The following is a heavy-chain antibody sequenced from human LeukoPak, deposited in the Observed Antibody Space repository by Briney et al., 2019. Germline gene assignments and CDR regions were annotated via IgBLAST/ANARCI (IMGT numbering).Heavy chain of an antibody. CDR1: RRSISTYY. J-gene: IGHJ4*02. Sequence: SETLSLTYTISRRSISTYYWSWIRQTPGTTLEWIGYIHYTGRTRYNPSLESRVTMSLDTPKNEFSLRLTSMTAADSAVYYCARGRPDPQNSDYWDYWGKGILVTVSS. D-gene: IGHD3-22*01. CDR2: IHYTGRT. CDR3: ARGRPDPQNSDYWDY. V-gene: IGHV4-59*13.